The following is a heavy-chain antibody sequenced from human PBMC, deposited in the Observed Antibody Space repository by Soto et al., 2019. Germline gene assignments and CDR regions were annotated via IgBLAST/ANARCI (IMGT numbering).Heavy chain of an antibody. CDR3: ARRAGYCSSTSCYRGPSAFDY. D-gene: IGHD2-2*01. CDR1: GGSISSISHF. CDR2: VYYTGST. V-gene: IGHV4-39*07. J-gene: IGHJ4*02. Sequence: ASETLSLTCTVSGGSISSISHFWGWIRQPPGKGLEWIGSVYYTGSTYYNPSLKSRVTISVDTSKNQFSLKLSSVTAADTAVYYCARRAGYCSSTSCYRGPSAFDYWGQGTLVTVSS.